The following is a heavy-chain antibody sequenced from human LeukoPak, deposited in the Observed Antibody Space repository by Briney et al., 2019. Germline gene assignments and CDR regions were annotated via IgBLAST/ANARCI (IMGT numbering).Heavy chain of an antibody. V-gene: IGHV4-39*01. D-gene: IGHD2-2*01. CDR3: ARRAVVPAAVSYFDN. Sequence: SETLSLTCAVFRGSITNSSCYWGWIRQPPGKGLEWIGGIYYTGTTYYSPPLNSRITISMDTSKNQLSLRLASVTAADTALYYCARRAVVPAAVSYFDNWGQGTLVTVSS. CDR2: IYYTGTT. J-gene: IGHJ4*02. CDR1: RGSITNSSCY.